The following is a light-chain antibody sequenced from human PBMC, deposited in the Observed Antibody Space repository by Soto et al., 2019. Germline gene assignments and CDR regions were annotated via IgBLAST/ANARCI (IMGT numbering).Light chain of an antibody. CDR2: GAS. V-gene: IGKV3-11*01. Sequence: EIVLTQSPGTLSLSPGEIANLYFMASQSVSSNLAWYQQKPGQAPRLLIYGASNRATGIPARFSGSGSGTDFTFTISSLEPEDFAVYYCQQRSNWPLTFGGGTKVDIK. J-gene: IGKJ4*01. CDR1: QSVSSN. CDR3: QQRSNWPLT.